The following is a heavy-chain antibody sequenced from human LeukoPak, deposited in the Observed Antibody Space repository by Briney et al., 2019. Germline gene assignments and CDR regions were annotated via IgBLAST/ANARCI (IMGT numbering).Heavy chain of an antibody. CDR1: GYTFTGYY. V-gene: IGHV1-2*02. J-gene: IGHJ4*02. Sequence: ASVKVSCKASGYTFTGYYMHWVRQAPGQGLEWMGWINPNSGGTNYAQKFQGRVTMTRDTSISTAYMGLSRLRSDDTAVYYCARDLVRDGYNSQGDYWGQGTLVTVSS. D-gene: IGHD5-24*01. CDR3: ARDLVRDGYNSQGDY. CDR2: INPNSGGT.